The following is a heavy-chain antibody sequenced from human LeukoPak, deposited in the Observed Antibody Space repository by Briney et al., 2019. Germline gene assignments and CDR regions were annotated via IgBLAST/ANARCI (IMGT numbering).Heavy chain of an antibody. J-gene: IGHJ4*02. CDR1: GGTISSSSYY. CDR2: IYYSGST. D-gene: IGHD3-10*01. V-gene: IGHV4-39*07. CDR3: ARGYYGSGSYYQAFDY. Sequence: PSETLSLTCTVSGGTISSSSYYWGWIRQPPGKGLEWIGSIYYSGSTYYNPSLKSRVTISVDTSKNQFSLKLSSVTAADTAVYYCARGYYGSGSYYQAFDYWGQGTLVTVSS.